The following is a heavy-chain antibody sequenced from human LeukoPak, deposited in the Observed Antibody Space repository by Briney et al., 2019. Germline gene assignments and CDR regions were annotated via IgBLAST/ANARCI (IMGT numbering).Heavy chain of an antibody. Sequence: PGGSLRLSCAASGFIFDDCAMHWVRQPPGKGLEWVSLISGDGGTTSYADSVKGRFTVTRDNSENALSLQMDRLTIDDTAFYYCAKVCSSWYTLESWGQGTLVTVFS. D-gene: IGHD1-1*01. J-gene: IGHJ4*02. CDR1: GFIFDDCA. V-gene: IGHV3-43*02. CDR2: ISGDGGTT. CDR3: AKVCSSWYTLES.